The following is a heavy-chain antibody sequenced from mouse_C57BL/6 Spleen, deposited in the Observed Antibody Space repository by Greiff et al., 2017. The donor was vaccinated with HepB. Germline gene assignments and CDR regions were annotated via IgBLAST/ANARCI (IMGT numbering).Heavy chain of an antibody. CDR1: GYTFTSYW. V-gene: IGHV1-50*01. J-gene: IGHJ3*01. CDR2: IDPSDSYT. Sequence: QVQLQQPGAELVKPGASVKLSCKASGYTFTSYWMQWVKQRPGQGLEWIGEIDPSDSYTNYNQKFKGKATLTVDTSSSTAYMQLSSLTSEDSAVYYGARVGSLAYWGQGTLVTVSA. CDR3: ARVGSLAY.